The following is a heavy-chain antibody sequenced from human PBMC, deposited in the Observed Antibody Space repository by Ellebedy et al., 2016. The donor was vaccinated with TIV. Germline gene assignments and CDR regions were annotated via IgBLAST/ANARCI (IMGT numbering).Heavy chain of an antibody. V-gene: IGHV1-46*01. CDR2: INPTGGST. Sequence: ASVKVSCKASGYTFTSYYMHWVRQAPGQGLEWMGIINPTGGSTSYAQKFQGRVTMTRDTSTSTVYMELSSLRSEDTAVYYCARGGPMIFGVVIVYNWFDPWGQGTLVTVSS. D-gene: IGHD3-3*01. CDR1: GYTFTSYY. J-gene: IGHJ5*02. CDR3: ARGGPMIFGVVIVYNWFDP.